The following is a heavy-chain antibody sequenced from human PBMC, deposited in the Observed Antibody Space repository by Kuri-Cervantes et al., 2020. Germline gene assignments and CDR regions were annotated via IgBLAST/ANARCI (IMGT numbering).Heavy chain of an antibody. Sequence: GSLRLSCAASGFIFSDHSMNWVRQAPGQGLEWIGEINHSGSTNYNPSLKSRVTISVDTSKNQFSLKLSSVTAADTAVYYCARGRTQGSSWLPEDYWGQGTLVTVSS. V-gene: IGHV4-34*01. CDR3: ARGRTQGSSWLPEDY. CDR1: GFIFSDHS. D-gene: IGHD6-13*01. J-gene: IGHJ4*02. CDR2: INHSGST.